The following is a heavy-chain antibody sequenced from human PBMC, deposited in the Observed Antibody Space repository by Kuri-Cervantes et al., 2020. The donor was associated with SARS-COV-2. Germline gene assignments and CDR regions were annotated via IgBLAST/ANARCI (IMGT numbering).Heavy chain of an antibody. CDR1: GFNFTITD. CDR2: ISYDGKNK. CDR3: TKDRLGVHDF. D-gene: IGHD2-8*01. J-gene: IGHJ4*02. Sequence: GGSLRRSCAASGFNFTITDMHWVRQAPGKGLEWVAFISYDGKNKKCIASGKGRFTIPRDSSQSTLYLQMESLRNEDTAMYFCTKDRLGVHDFWGQGTLVTVSS. V-gene: IGHV3-30*18.